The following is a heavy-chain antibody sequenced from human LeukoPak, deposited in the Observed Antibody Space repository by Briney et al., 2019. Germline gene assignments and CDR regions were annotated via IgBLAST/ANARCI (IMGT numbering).Heavy chain of an antibody. CDR3: AKRSSTSFVDY. CDR2: INSDGGST. J-gene: IGHJ4*02. Sequence: GGSLRLSCAASRFTFSSYWMHWVRQAPGKGLVWVSRINSDGGSTGYADSVKGRFTISRDNSKYTLYLQMNSLRAEDTAVYYCAKRSSTSFVDYWGQGTLVTVSS. D-gene: IGHD2-2*01. CDR1: RFTFSSYW. V-gene: IGHV3-74*01.